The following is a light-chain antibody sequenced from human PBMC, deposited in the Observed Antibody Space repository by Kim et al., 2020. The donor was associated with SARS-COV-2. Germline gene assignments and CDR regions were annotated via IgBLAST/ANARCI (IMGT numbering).Light chain of an antibody. J-gene: IGKJ5*01. CDR1: QGIRED. CDR3: LQDYSYPIT. CDR2: AAS. Sequence: ASVGDRVTFTCRASQGIREDVGWYQQKAGKAPKLLISAASNLQSGVPSRFSGSGSGTDFTLTISSVQPEDVAIYYCLQDYSYPITFGQGTRLEIK. V-gene: IGKV1-6*01.